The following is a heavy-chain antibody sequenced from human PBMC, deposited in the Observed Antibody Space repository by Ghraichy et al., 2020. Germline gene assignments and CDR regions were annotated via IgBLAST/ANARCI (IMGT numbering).Heavy chain of an antibody. CDR2: ISGSGHKT. CDR3: SNSGSYFYTRDY. CDR1: GFTFSFYA. Sequence: GGSLRLSCAASGFTFSFYAMSWVRQAPGKGLEWVSAISGSGHKTYCADSVKGRFTISRDISKNTLYLQMNSLRAEDTAVYYCSNSGSYFYTRDYWGQGSLVTVSS. D-gene: IGHD1-26*01. V-gene: IGHV3-23*01. J-gene: IGHJ4*02.